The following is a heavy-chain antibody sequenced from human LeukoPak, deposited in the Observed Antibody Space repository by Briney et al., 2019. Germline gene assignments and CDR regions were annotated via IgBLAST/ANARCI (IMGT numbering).Heavy chain of an antibody. CDR3: ARYGDTAMGRGY. Sequence: GASVKVSCKASGYTFTYCSLHWLQQAPGHVLERMRWITLYNGNTNYAKKFQGRVTITRDMSLRTAYIELSSLRSEDSAVYYWARYGDTAMGRGYWGQGTLVTVSS. J-gene: IGHJ4*02. CDR2: ITLYNGNT. CDR1: GYTFTYCS. V-gene: IGHV1-68*01. D-gene: IGHD5-18*01.